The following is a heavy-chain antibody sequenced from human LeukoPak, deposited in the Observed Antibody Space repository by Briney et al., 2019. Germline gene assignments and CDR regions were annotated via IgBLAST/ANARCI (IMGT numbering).Heavy chain of an antibody. CDR2: IKQDGSEK. Sequence: GGSLRLSCAASGFTFSSYWMSWVRQAPGKGLEWVANIKQDGSEKYYVDSVKGRFTISRDNAKNSLYLQMNSLRAEDTAVYYCARDPGGYSYGYTPFFDYWGQGTLVTVSS. CDR3: ARDPGGYSYGYTPFFDY. V-gene: IGHV3-7*01. J-gene: IGHJ4*02. D-gene: IGHD5-18*01. CDR1: GFTFSSYW.